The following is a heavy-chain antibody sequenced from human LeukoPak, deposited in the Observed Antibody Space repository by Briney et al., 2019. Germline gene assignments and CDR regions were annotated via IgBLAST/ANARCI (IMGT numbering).Heavy chain of an antibody. CDR1: GYTFTSYG. Sequence: AASVTHSSMASGYTFTSYGISWVRQAPGQGLEWMGWISAYNGNTNYAQKLQGRVTMTTDTSTSTAYMELRSLRSDDTAVYYCARDHGNWIDLFDYWGEGTGDSVSS. CDR2: ISAYNGNT. J-gene: IGHJ4*02. V-gene: IGHV1-18*01. D-gene: IGHD1-1*01. CDR3: ARDHGNWIDLFDY.